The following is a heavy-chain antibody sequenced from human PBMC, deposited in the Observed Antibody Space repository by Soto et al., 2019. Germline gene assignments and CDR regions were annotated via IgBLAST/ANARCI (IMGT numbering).Heavy chain of an antibody. V-gene: IGHV1-69*06. CDR1: GGTFSSYA. Sequence: GASVKVSCKASGGTFSSYAISWVRQAPGQGLEWMGGIIPIFGTANYAQKFQGRVTITADKSTSTAYMELSSLGSEDTAVYYCARGRCGGDCYSGDYWGKGTLVTVSS. CDR3: ARGRCGGDCYSGDY. D-gene: IGHD2-21*02. J-gene: IGHJ4*02. CDR2: IIPIFGTA.